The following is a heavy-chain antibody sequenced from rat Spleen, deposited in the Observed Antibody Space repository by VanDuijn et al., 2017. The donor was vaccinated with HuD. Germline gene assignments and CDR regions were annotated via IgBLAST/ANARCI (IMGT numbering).Heavy chain of an antibody. D-gene: IGHD1-9*01. V-gene: IGHV2-45*01. J-gene: IGHJ2*01. CDR2: MWSGGGT. Sequence: QVQLMESGPGLVQPSETLSLTCTVSGFSLTSYSVHWVRQPPGKGLEWMGVMWSGGGTAYNSTLKSRLSISRDTSKSQVFLKMNSLQTEDSAIYYCTREGLRVYDWGQGVLVTVSS. CDR3: TREGLRVYD. CDR1: GFSLTSYS.